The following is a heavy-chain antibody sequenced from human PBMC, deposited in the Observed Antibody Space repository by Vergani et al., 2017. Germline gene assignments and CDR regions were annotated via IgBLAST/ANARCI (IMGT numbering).Heavy chain of an antibody. CDR3: ARETDTGSSVSYNYYAMDV. D-gene: IGHD3-9*01. J-gene: IGHJ6*01. CDR1: GFTLSDHY. Sequence: QVQLVESGGGLVNPGGPVTLSCAASGFTLSDHYMSWVRQAPGKALEWISYMSSGDSIYYADSVKGRFTVSRDNTKDTLYLQMNSLRAEDTAVYYCARETDTGSSVSYNYYAMDVWGQGTAITVSS. CDR2: MSSGDSI. V-gene: IGHV3-11*04.